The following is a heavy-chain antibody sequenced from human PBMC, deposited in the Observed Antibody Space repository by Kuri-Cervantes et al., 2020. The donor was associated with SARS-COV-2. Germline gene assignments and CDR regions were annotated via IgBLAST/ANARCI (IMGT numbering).Heavy chain of an antibody. Sequence: GESLKISCAAPGFTSSNYGMNWVRQAPGKGLEWLSFISSSGHRADYADSVSGRFTISRDNSKNTLYLQMNSLRAEDTATYFCARDTGWYVFDYWGQGTLVTVSS. CDR3: ARDTGWYVFDY. V-gene: IGHV3-23*01. CDR1: GFTSSNYG. D-gene: IGHD6-19*01. CDR2: ISSSGHRA. J-gene: IGHJ4*02.